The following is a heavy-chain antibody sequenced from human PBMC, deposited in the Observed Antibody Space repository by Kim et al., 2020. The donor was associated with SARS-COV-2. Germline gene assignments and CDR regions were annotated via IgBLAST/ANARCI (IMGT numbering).Heavy chain of an antibody. D-gene: IGHD6-13*01. CDR2: ISSSSGKI. CDR3: ARDRSFGSTLYYYFDC. Sequence: GGSLRLSCAASGFTFISYAINWVRQAPGKGLEWVSYISSSSGKIDYADSVKGRFTISRDNAKNSVYLQMNSLRDEDTAVYYCARDRSFGSTLYYYFDCWGPGALVTVSS. J-gene: IGHJ4*02. V-gene: IGHV3-48*02. CDR1: GFTFISYA.